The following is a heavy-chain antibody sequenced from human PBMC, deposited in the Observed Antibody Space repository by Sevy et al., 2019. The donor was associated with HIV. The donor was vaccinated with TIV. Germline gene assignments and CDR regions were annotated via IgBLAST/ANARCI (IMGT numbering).Heavy chain of an antibody. CDR1: GGSFSGYY. CDR2: INLSGST. Sequence: SETLSLTCAVYGGSFSGYYWSWIRQPPGKGLEWIGEINLSGSTNYNPSLKSRVTISVDTSKNQFSLKLSSVTAADTAVYYCARGRGYSYGHSGYYYGMDVWGQGTTVTVSS. V-gene: IGHV4-34*01. D-gene: IGHD5-18*01. CDR3: ARGRGYSYGHSGYYYGMDV. J-gene: IGHJ6*02.